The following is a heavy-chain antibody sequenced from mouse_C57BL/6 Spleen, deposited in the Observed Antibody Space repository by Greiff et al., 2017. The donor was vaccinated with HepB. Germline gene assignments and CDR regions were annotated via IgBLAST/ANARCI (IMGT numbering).Heavy chain of an antibody. D-gene: IGHD2-4*01. J-gene: IGHJ4*01. CDR1: GYTFTSYG. CDR3: ARLGKDYDDGYYAMDY. V-gene: IGHV1-81*01. Sequence: QVQLQQSGAELARPGASVKLSCKASGYTFTSYGISWVKQRTGQGLEWIGEIYPRSGNTYYNEKFKGKATLTADKSSSTAYMELRSLTSEDTAVYFCARLGKDYDDGYYAMDYWGQGTSVTVSS. CDR2: IYPRSGNT.